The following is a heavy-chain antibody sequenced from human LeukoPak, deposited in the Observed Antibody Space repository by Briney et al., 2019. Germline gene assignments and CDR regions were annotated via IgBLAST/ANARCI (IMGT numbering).Heavy chain of an antibody. J-gene: IGHJ6*03. V-gene: IGHV1-69*05. CDR3: ARVDRYHFYLDV. CDR1: GGTFRTYS. CDR2: IIPIFGTP. Sequence: SVKVSCKASGGTFRTYSVTWVRQAPGQGLEWMGGIIPIFGTPNYAQKFQGRVKVTTDDATGKAYMELSSLMSEATAIYYCARVDRYHFYLDVWGKGTPVTVSS.